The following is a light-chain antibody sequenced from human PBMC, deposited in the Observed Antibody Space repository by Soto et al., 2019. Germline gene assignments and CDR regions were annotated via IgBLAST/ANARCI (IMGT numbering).Light chain of an antibody. CDR1: QSVSSN. CDR2: GAS. J-gene: IGKJ2*01. CDR3: QQYNNWPSYT. V-gene: IGKV3-15*01. Sequence: EIVMTQSPATLSVSPGERATLSCRASQSVSSNLVWYQQKPDQAPRLLIYGASTRATGIPARFSGSGSGTEFTLTISSLQSEDFAVYCCQQYNNWPSYTFGQGTKLEIK.